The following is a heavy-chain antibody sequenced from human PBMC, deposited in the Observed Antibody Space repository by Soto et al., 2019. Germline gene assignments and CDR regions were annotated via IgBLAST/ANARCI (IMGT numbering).Heavy chain of an antibody. D-gene: IGHD1-26*01. Sequence: SVKVSCKASGGTFSSYTISWVRQAPGQGLEWMGRIIPILGIANYAQKLQGRVTITADKSTSTAYMELSSLRSEDTAVYYCAREMVVAAHLDYWGQGTLVTVSS. CDR3: AREMVVAAHLDY. CDR2: IIPILGIA. J-gene: IGHJ4*02. CDR1: GGTFSSYT. V-gene: IGHV1-69*04.